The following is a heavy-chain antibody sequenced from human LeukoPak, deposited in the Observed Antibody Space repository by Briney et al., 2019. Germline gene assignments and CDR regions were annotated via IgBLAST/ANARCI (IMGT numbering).Heavy chain of an antibody. V-gene: IGHV1-69*05. J-gene: IGHJ4*02. CDR2: IIPMFGTA. CDR3: ARDAYSSNWYYYFEY. Sequence: SVNVSCTASGGTYSSYTISWVRQAPGQGLEWMGGIIPMFGTANYAQKFQGRVTITMDESTSTAYMELSSLRSEDTAVYYCARDAYSSNWYYYFEYWGQGTLLTVSS. CDR1: GGTYSSYT. D-gene: IGHD6-13*01.